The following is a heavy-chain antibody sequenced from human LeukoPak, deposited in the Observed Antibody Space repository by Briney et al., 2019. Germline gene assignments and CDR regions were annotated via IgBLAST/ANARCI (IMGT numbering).Heavy chain of an antibody. CDR2: IYYSGTT. CDR3: ARHSRGYYDSTGYYYGSHAFDI. J-gene: IGHJ3*02. V-gene: IGHV4-39*01. CDR1: GGSIISSTYY. D-gene: IGHD3-22*01. Sequence: MSSETLSLTCTVSGGSIISSTYYWGWIRQPPGKGLEWIGSIYYSGTTYYNPSLKSRVTISVDTSRNQFSLKLSSVTAADTAVFHCARHSRGYYDSTGYYYGSHAFDIWGQGTMVTVSS.